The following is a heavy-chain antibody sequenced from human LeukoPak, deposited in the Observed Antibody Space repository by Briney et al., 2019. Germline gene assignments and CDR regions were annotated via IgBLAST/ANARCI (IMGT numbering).Heavy chain of an antibody. D-gene: IGHD2-15*01. Sequence: PGGSLRLSCAASGFNFKNFEMNWVRQAPGKGLELVSYIGRSGSSIKYADSVKGRFTISRDNTKNSLYLQMNSLSAEDTAVYYCARDPRYCSGGSCINWFDPWGQGTLVTVSS. V-gene: IGHV3-48*03. CDR2: IGRSGSSI. CDR3: ARDPRYCSGGSCINWFDP. J-gene: IGHJ5*02. CDR1: GFNFKNFE.